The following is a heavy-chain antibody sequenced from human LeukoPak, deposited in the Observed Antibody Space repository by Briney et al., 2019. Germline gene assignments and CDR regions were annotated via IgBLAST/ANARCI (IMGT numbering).Heavy chain of an antibody. Sequence: SVKVSCKASGGTFSSYAISWVRQAPGQGLEWMGGIIPIFGTANYAQKLQGRVTITADESTSTAYMELSSLRSEDTAVYYCARDDITIFGVPTGAFDIWGQGTMVTVSS. CDR3: ARDDITIFGVPTGAFDI. J-gene: IGHJ3*02. CDR2: IIPIFGTA. V-gene: IGHV1-69*13. D-gene: IGHD3-3*01. CDR1: GGTFSSYA.